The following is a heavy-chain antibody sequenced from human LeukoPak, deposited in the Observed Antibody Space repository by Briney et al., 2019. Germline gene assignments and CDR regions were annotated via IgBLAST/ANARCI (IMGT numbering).Heavy chain of an antibody. V-gene: IGHV3-7*03. CDR1: GFTFSSYW. Sequence: QPGGSLRLSCAGSGFTFSSYWMSWVRQAPGKGLEWVANIGQDGNEKYYVDSVKGRFTISRDNAKKSLYLQMNSLRAEDTAVYYCATQPAAADVDYWGQGTLVTVSS. CDR2: IGQDGNEK. CDR3: ATQPAAADVDY. D-gene: IGHD2-2*01. J-gene: IGHJ4*02.